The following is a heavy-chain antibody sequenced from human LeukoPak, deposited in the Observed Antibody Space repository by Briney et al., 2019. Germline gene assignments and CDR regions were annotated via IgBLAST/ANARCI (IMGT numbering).Heavy chain of an antibody. Sequence: GASVKVSCKASGYTFTGYYMHWVRQAPGQGLEWMGWINPNSGGTNYAQKFQGRVTMTRDTSISTAYMELSRLRSDDTAVYYCARDLSYDSSGYYCWGQGTLVTDSS. J-gene: IGHJ4*02. V-gene: IGHV1-2*02. CDR1: GYTFTGYY. D-gene: IGHD3-22*01. CDR3: ARDLSYDSSGYYC. CDR2: INPNSGGT.